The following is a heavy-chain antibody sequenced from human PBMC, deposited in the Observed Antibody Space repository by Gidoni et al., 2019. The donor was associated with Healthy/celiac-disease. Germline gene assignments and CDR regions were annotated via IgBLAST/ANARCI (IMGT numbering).Heavy chain of an antibody. Sequence: EVQLVESGGGLVKPGGSLRLSCAASGFTFRSYSMNWVRQAPGKGLEWVSSISSSSSYIYYADSVKGRFTISRDNAKNSLYLQMNSLRAEDTSVYYCARDAATVTYYYYYYGMDVWGQGTTVTVSS. J-gene: IGHJ6*02. CDR1: GFTFRSYS. D-gene: IGHD6-13*01. CDR3: ARDAATVTYYYYYYGMDV. V-gene: IGHV3-21*01. CDR2: ISSSSSYI.